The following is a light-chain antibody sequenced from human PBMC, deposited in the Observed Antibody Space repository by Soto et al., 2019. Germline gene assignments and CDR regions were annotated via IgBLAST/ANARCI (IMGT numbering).Light chain of an antibody. V-gene: IGKV1-33*01. CDR3: QQYDNPPPT. Sequence: DIQMTQSPSSLSASVGDRVTITCQASQDISNYLNWYQQKPGKAPKLLIYDASNLETGVPSRFSGGGSGTDFTFTISTLQPEDIATYYCQQYDNPPPTFGGGTKVEIK. J-gene: IGKJ4*01. CDR2: DAS. CDR1: QDISNY.